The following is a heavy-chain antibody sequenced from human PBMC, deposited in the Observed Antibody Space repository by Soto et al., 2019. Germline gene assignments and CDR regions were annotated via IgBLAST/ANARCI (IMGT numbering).Heavy chain of an antibody. CDR3: ARVNFHSSGPNFDY. CDR1: GFTFSSYE. CDR2: ISSSATTI. V-gene: IGHV3-48*03. Sequence: EVQLVESGGGLVQPGGSLRLSCAASGFTFSSYEMTWVRQAPGKGLEWVPYISSSATTIYYADSVKGRFTISRDNAKNSLYLQMNSLRAEDTAVYYCARVNFHSSGPNFDYWGQGTLVTVSS. J-gene: IGHJ4*02. D-gene: IGHD3-22*01.